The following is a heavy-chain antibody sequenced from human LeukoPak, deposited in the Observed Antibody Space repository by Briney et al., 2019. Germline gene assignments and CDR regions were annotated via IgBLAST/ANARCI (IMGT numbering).Heavy chain of an antibody. CDR3: ARGGFGPSDALDI. V-gene: IGHV3-23*01. D-gene: IGHD3-10*01. Sequence: GGSLRLSCAASGFTFSSYGMSWVRQAPGKGLEWVSAISGSGGSTYYADSVKGRFTISRDNSKNTLYLQMNSLRAEDTAVYYCARGGFGPSDALDIWGQGTMVTVSS. CDR2: ISGSGGST. J-gene: IGHJ3*02. CDR1: GFTFSSYG.